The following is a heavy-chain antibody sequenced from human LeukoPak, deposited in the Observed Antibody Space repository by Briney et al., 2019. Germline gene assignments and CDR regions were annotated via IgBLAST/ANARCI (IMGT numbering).Heavy chain of an antibody. CDR3: ARDGRGVTNAFDI. CDR1: GFTFSSYS. CDR2: ISSSSSYI. Sequence: GGSLRLSCAASGFTFSSYSMTWVRQAPGKGLEWVLSISSSSSYIYYAESVKGRFTISRDNAKNSLYLQMNSLRAEDTAVYYCARDGRGVTNAFDIWGQGTMVTVSS. D-gene: IGHD3-10*01. V-gene: IGHV3-21*01. J-gene: IGHJ3*02.